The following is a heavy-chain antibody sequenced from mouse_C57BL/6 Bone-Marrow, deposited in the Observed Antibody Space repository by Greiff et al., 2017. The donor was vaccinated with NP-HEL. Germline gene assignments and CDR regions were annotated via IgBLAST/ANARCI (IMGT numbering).Heavy chain of an antibody. J-gene: IGHJ3*01. CDR1: GYTFTSYW. V-gene: IGHV1-69*01. CDR2: IDPSDSYT. D-gene: IGHD1-1*01. Sequence: QVQLQQPGAELVMPGASVKLSCKASGYTFTSYWMHWVKQRPGQGLEWIGEIDPSDSYTNYNQKFKGKSTLTVDKSSSTAYMLLSSLTSEDSAVYYCASYYYGSSYGFAYWGQGTLVTVSA. CDR3: ASYYYGSSYGFAY.